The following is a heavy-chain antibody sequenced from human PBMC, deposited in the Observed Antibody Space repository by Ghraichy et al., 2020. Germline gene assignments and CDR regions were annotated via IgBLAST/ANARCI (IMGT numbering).Heavy chain of an antibody. CDR3: TRGGGPGRRWFDP. CDR1: GFSFSSSS. CDR2: IRYTSSAI. J-gene: IGHJ5*02. V-gene: IGHV3-48*02. D-gene: IGHD1-1*01. Sequence: GGSLRLSCVASGFSFSSSSMNWVRQAPGKGLEWVSHIRYTSSAIYYSDSVKGRFSISRDNAKNSLSLQMNSLRDEDTAIYYCTRGGGPGRRWFDPWGQGTLVTVSS.